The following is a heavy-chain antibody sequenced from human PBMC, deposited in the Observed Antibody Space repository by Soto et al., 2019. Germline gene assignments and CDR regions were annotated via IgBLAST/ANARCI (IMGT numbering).Heavy chain of an antibody. V-gene: IGHV4-31*03. D-gene: IGHD3-3*01. CDR3: ARGLGYGVYFGY. CDR1: GGSISSGGYY. Sequence: SETLSLTCTVSGGSISSGGYYWSWIRQHPGKGLEWIGYIYYSGSTYYNPSLKSRVTISVDTSKTQFSLKLSSVTAADTAVYYCARGLGYGVYFGYWGQGTLVTVSS. CDR2: IYYSGST. J-gene: IGHJ4*02.